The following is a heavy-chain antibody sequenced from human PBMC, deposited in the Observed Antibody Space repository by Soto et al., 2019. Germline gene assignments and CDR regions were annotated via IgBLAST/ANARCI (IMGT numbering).Heavy chain of an antibody. D-gene: IGHD3-10*01. CDR3: ARALSYGSGLCDY. J-gene: IGHJ4*02. Sequence: QVQLQESGPGLVKPSETLFLTCTVSGGSISPYYWSWIRQPPGKGLEWIGYIYYSGHTHYNPSLESRVSISVDTSKNQFSLNLTSVTAADTAVYYCARALSYGSGLCDYWGQGTLVTVSS. V-gene: IGHV4-59*01. CDR2: IYYSGHT. CDR1: GGSISPYY.